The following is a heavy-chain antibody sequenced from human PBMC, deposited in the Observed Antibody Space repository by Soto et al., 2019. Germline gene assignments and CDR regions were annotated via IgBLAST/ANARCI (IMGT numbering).Heavy chain of an antibody. Sequence: VQLVESGGRVVQPGRSLRLSCEASGFTISSYAMHWVRQTPGKGLEWVAVSSYDGSQKYNTDSVKGRFTISRDKSKNTVYLEMHSLTPEDTAVYYCARDAVAMDYWGQGTLVTVSS. CDR2: SSYDGSQK. CDR3: ARDAVAMDY. D-gene: IGHD6-19*01. CDR1: GFTISSYA. J-gene: IGHJ4*02. V-gene: IGHV3-30-3*01.